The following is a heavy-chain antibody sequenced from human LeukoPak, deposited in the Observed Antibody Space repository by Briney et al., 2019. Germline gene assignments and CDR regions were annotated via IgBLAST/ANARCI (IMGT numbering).Heavy chain of an antibody. CDR2: IYYSGST. CDR1: GGSISSDY. D-gene: IGHD2-2*01. V-gene: IGHV4-59*01. CDR3: ARVECSTSCYYGMDV. J-gene: IGHJ6*02. Sequence: RSSETLSLTCTVSGGSISSDYWSWIRQPPGKGLEWIGYIYYSGSTNYNPSLKSRVTISVDTSKNQFSLKLSSVTAADTAVYYCARVECSTSCYYGMDVWGQGTTVTVSS.